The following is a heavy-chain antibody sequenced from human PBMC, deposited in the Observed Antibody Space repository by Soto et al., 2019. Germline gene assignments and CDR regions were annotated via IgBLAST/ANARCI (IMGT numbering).Heavy chain of an antibody. J-gene: IGHJ4*02. CDR1: GYTFTSYA. V-gene: IGHV1-3*01. CDR3: ARDLGGWPDY. Sequence: ASVKVSCKASGYTFTSYAMHWVRQAPGQRLEWMGWVNAGNGNTKYSQKFQGRVNNTRDTSASTAYMELSSLRSEDTAEYYCARDLGGWPDYWGKGTLVTVPS. D-gene: IGHD2-15*01. CDR2: VNAGNGNT.